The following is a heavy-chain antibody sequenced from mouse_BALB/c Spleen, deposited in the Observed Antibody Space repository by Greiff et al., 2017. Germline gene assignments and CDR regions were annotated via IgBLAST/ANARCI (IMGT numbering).Heavy chain of an antibody. J-gene: IGHJ2*01. CDR1: GYTFTSYW. V-gene: IGHV1-7*01. CDR2: INPSTGYT. D-gene: IGHD2-4*01. CDR3: ARSGSTMSTTLYYFDY. Sequence: VQLQQSGAELAKPGASVKMSCKASGYTFTSYWMHWVKQRPGQGLEWIGYINPSTGYTEYNQKFKDKATLTADKSSSTAYMQLSSLTSEDSAVYYCARSGSTMSTTLYYFDYWGQGTTLTVSS.